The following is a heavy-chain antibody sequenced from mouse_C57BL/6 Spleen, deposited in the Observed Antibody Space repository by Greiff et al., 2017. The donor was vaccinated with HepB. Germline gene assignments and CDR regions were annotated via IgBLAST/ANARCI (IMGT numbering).Heavy chain of an antibody. CDR2: IYPGSGST. CDR3: ARVDYGSSSYFDY. D-gene: IGHD1-1*01. CDR1: GYTFTSYW. Sequence: VQLQQPGAELVKPGASVKMSCKASGYTFTSYWITWVKQRPGQGLEWIGDIYPGSGSTNYNEKFKSKATLTVDTSSSTAYMQLSSLTSEDSAVYYCARVDYGSSSYFDYWGQGTTLTVSS. J-gene: IGHJ2*01. V-gene: IGHV1-55*01.